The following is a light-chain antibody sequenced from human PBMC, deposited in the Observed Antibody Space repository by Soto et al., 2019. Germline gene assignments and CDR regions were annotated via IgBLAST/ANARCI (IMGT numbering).Light chain of an antibody. V-gene: IGKV3-15*01. CDR3: QQYNIWPPYT. J-gene: IGKJ2*01. Sequence: EIVMTQSPATLSVSPGERATLYCKASQRISSNLAWYQQKPAQPPRLLIYGASTRATGIPARFSGSGSGTEFTLTISGLQSEDFALYYCQQYNIWPPYTFGQGTKLEIK. CDR2: GAS. CDR1: QRISSN.